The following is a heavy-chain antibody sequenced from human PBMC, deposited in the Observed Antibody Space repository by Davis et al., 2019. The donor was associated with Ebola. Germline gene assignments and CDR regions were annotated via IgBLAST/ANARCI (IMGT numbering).Heavy chain of an antibody. J-gene: IGHJ4*02. CDR3: ARGVTLDY. Sequence: SETLSLTCTVSGGSISSYYWTWIRQPPGKGLEWIGYIYYSGGTNYNPSLKSRVTISVDRSKNQFSLRLNSVTAADTAVYFCARGVTLDYWGQGILVTVSS. CDR2: IYYSGGT. CDR1: GGSISSYY. D-gene: IGHD4-23*01. V-gene: IGHV4-59*01.